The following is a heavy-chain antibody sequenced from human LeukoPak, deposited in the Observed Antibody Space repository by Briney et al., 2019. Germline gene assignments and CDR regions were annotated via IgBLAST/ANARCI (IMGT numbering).Heavy chain of an antibody. CDR3: ARDPSGSYFDGY. CDR1: GGSVSSGSYY. J-gene: IGHJ4*02. V-gene: IGHV4-61*01. Sequence: SETLSLTCTVSGGSVSSGSYYWSWIRQPPGKGLEWIGNIYYSGSTNYNPSLKSRVTISVDTSKNQFSLKLSSVTAADTAVYYCARDPSGSYFDGYWGQGTLVTVSS. CDR2: IYYSGST. D-gene: IGHD1-26*01.